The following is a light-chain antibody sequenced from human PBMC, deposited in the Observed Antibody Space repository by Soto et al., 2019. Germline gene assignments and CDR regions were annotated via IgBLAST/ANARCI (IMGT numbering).Light chain of an antibody. CDR1: QSVSNSF. CDR3: QQYGHSPRT. V-gene: IGKV3-20*01. Sequence: ESVLTGGPPTLSLSPGERATLACRASQSVSNSFLAWYQQKAGQSPRLLIYAASARAIGIPDRFSGSGSGTDFTLTISRLEPEDFAVYYCQQYGHSPRTFGQGTKVDIK. J-gene: IGKJ1*01. CDR2: AAS.